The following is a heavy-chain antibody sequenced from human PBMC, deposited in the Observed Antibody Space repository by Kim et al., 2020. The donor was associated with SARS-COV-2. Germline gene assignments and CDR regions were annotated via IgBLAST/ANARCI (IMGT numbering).Heavy chain of an antibody. J-gene: IGHJ4*01. D-gene: IGHD3-16*01. CDR1: GFTFSSYS. CDR3: SILGGSDY. Sequence: SLRLSCAASGFTFSSYSMNWVRQAPGKGLEWVSYISSSSSTIYYADSVKGRFTISRDNAKNSLYLQMNSLIAEDTAVYYCSILGGSDYLGQGTLVTVSS. CDR2: ISSSSSTI. V-gene: IGHV3-48*01.